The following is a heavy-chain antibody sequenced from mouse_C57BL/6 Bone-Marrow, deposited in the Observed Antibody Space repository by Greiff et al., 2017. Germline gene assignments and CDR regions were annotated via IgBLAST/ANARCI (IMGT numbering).Heavy chain of an antibody. Sequence: QVQLQQSGAELARPGASVKLSCKASGYTFTSYGISWVKQRPGQGLEWIGEIYPRSGNTYYNEKFKGKATLTADKSSSTAYMELRSLTSEDSAVYFCARRIYYDYGYWGQGTTLTVSS. CDR1: GYTFTSYG. V-gene: IGHV1-81*01. CDR3: ARRIYYDYGY. D-gene: IGHD2-4*01. J-gene: IGHJ2*01. CDR2: IYPRSGNT.